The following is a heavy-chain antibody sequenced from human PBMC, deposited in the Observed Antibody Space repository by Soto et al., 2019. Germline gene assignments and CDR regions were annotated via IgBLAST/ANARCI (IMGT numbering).Heavy chain of an antibody. Sequence: QITLKESGPTLVKPTQTLTLTCTFSGLSLSSSGVAVGWVRQPPGKALEWLALIFWDDDKRYSPALKSRLTVSKDTSKNQVGFTMTNVDPVDPGTYYSTLGTTRTTLLAYWGQGTPVAVSS. V-gene: IGHV2-5*02. J-gene: IGHJ4*02. CDR3: TLGTTRTTLLAY. D-gene: IGHD1-1*01. CDR2: IFWDDDK. CDR1: GLSLSSSGVA.